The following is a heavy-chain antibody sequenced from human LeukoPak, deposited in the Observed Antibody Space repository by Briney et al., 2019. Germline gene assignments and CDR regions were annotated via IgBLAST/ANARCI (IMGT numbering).Heavy chain of an antibody. CDR3: ARRSYALLRTWRLNWFDP. D-gene: IGHD2-2*01. CDR1: GGSFSGYY. J-gene: IGHJ5*02. V-gene: IGHV4-34*01. Sequence: PSETLSLTCAVYGGSFSGYYWSWIRQPPGKGLEWIGEINHSGSTNYNPSLKSRVTISVDTSKNQFSLKLSSVTAADTAVYYCARRSYALLRTWRLNWFDPWGQGTLVTVSS. CDR2: INHSGST.